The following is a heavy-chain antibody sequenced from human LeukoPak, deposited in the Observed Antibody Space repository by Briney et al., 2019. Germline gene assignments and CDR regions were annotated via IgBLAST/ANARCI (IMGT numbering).Heavy chain of an antibody. J-gene: IGHJ4*02. V-gene: IGHV1-8*01. Sequence: ASVKVSCKASGYTFTSYDINWVRQATGQGLEWMGWMNPNSGNTGYAQKFQGRVTMTRNTSISTAYMELSSLRSEDTAVYYCARGSTMVRGVIDPFDYWGQGTLVTVSS. CDR2: MNPNSGNT. D-gene: IGHD3-10*01. CDR1: GYTFTSYD. CDR3: ARGSTMVRGVIDPFDY.